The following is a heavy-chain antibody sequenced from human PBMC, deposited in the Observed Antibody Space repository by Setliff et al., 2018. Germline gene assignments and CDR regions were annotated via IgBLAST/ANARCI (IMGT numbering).Heavy chain of an antibody. D-gene: IGHD3-3*01. Sequence: ASVKVSCKASGGTFSSYAISWVRQAPGQGLEWMGGIIPTFGTANYAQKFQGRVTITADESTSTAYMELSSLRSEDTAVYYCASSRDYNFWSGYYSPLDYWGQGTLVTVSS. CDR1: GGTFSSYA. J-gene: IGHJ4*02. V-gene: IGHV1-69*13. CDR2: IIPTFGTA. CDR3: ASSRDYNFWSGYYSPLDY.